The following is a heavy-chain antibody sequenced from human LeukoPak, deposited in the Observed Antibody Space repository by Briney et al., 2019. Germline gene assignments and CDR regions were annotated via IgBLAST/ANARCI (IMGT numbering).Heavy chain of an antibody. J-gene: IGHJ1*01. CDR2: INHSGST. Sequence: SETLSLTCAVYGGSFSGYYWSWIRQPPGKGLEWIGEINHSGSTNYNPSLKSRVTISVDTSKNQFSLKLSSVTAADTAVYYCATADYGGNSDGGSFQHWGQGTLVTVSS. D-gene: IGHD4-17*01. CDR1: GGSFSGYY. V-gene: IGHV4-34*01. CDR3: ATADYGGNSDGGSFQH.